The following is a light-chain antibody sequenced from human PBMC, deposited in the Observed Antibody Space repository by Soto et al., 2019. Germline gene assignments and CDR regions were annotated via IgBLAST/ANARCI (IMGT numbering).Light chain of an antibody. J-gene: IGLJ1*01. V-gene: IGLV1-40*01. CDR2: DNT. CDR3: QSYDSSLSGYV. Sequence: VLTQPPSVSGAPGQRVTISCTGSSSNIGAGYDVHWYQQLPGTAPKLLIYDNTNRPSGVPDRFSGSKSGTSASLAITGLQAEDETDYYCQSYDSSLSGYVFGTGTKLTVL. CDR1: SSNIGAGYD.